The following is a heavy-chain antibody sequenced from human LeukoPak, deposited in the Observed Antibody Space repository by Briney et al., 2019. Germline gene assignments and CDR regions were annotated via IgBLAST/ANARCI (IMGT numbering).Heavy chain of an antibody. J-gene: IGHJ4*02. V-gene: IGHV1-69*05. Sequence: SVRVSCKTSGGTFSSYAISWVRQAPGQGLEWMGRIIPIFGTANYAQKFQGRVTITTDESTSTAYMELSSLRSEDTAVYYCARVGVAVAAPFDYWGQGTLVTVSS. CDR1: GGTFSSYA. CDR2: IIPIFGTA. D-gene: IGHD6-19*01. CDR3: ARVGVAVAAPFDY.